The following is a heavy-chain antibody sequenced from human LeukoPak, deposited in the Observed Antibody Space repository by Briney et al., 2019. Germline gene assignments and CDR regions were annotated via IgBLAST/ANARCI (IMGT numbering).Heavy chain of an antibody. CDR1: GGSISSYY. D-gene: IGHD3-3*01. V-gene: IGHV4-59*01. J-gene: IGHJ4*02. CDR2: IYYSGST. CDR3: AINVLRFLEWPDY. Sequence: PSETLSLTCTVSGGSISSYYWSWIRQPPGKGLEWIGYIYYSGSTNYNPSLKSRVTISVDTSKNQFSLKLSSVTAADTAVYYCAINVLRFLEWPDYWGQGTLVTVSS.